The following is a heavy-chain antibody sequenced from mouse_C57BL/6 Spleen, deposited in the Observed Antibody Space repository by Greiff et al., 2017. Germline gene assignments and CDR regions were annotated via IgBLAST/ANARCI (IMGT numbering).Heavy chain of an antibody. V-gene: IGHV1-50*01. CDR3: AESNYV. Sequence: QVQLQQPGAELVKPGASVKLSCKASGYTFTSYWMQWVKQRPGQGLEWIGEIDPSDSYTNYNQKFKGKATLTVDTSSSTAYMQLSSLTSEDSAVYYCAESNYVWGQGTTLTVSA. J-gene: IGHJ2*01. D-gene: IGHD2-5*01. CDR2: IDPSDSYT. CDR1: GYTFTSYW.